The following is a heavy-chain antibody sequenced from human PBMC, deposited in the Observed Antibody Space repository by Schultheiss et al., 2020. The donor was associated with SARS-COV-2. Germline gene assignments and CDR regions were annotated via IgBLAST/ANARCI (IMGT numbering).Heavy chain of an antibody. V-gene: IGHV3-7*04. Sequence: GGSLRLSCAASGFTFSSYAMHWVRQAPGKGLEWVANIKQDGSENYYVDSVKGRFTISRDNAKSSLYLQMNSLRAEDTAVYYCARVGATNLPHYYGMDVWGQGTTVTVSS. CDR3: ARVGATNLPHYYGMDV. D-gene: IGHD1-26*01. CDR2: IKQDGSEN. J-gene: IGHJ6*02. CDR1: GFTFSSYA.